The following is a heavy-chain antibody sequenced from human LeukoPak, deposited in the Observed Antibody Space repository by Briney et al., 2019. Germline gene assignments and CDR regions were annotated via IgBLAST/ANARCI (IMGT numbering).Heavy chain of an antibody. V-gene: IGHV1-2*02. J-gene: IGHJ3*02. Sequence: ASVKASCKASGYTFTGYFMHWVRQAPGQGLEWMGWINPNSGGTNYRGRVTMTRDTSISTAYMELSRLTSDDTAVYYCARDILTDDAFDIWGQGTMVTVSS. CDR2: INPNSGGT. D-gene: IGHD7-27*01. CDR3: ARDILTDDAFDI. CDR1: GYTFTGYF.